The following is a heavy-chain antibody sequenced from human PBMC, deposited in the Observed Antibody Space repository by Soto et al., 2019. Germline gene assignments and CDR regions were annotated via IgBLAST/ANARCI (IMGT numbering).Heavy chain of an antibody. D-gene: IGHD4-17*01. CDR1: GFTFSSYE. J-gene: IGHJ4*02. CDR3: VRDLHEPLAADALREAK. V-gene: IGHV3-48*03. CDR2: ISSSGTGT. Sequence: PGGSLRLSCAASGFTFSSYEMHWVRQAPGKGLEWISYISSSGTGTYYADSVRGRFTMSRDNTKNSVSLQMYSLRAEDTAIYYCVRDLHEPLAADALREAKRGQGTQVTV.